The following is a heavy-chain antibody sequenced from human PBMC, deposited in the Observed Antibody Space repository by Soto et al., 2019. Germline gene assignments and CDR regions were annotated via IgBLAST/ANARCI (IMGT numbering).Heavy chain of an antibody. Sequence: ASVKVSCKASGYTFTSYGISWVRQAPGQGLEWMGWISAYNGSTNYAQKLQGRVTMTTDTSTSTAYMELRSLRSDDTAVYYCAGSGYYYQDDAFYIWGQGTMVTVSS. CDR1: GYTFTSYG. V-gene: IGHV1-18*01. D-gene: IGHD3-22*01. CDR2: ISAYNGST. CDR3: AGSGYYYQDDAFYI. J-gene: IGHJ3*02.